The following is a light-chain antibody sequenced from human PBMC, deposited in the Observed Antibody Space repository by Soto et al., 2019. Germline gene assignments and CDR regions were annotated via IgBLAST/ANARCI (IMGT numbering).Light chain of an antibody. V-gene: IGKV3-11*01. CDR1: QSVSDF. CDR2: DAT. Sequence: EMVLTQSPGTLSLFPGERATLSCRASQSVSDFLAWYQQKPGQAPRLLIYDATKRAPGIPARFSGSGSGTDFTRTISSLEPEDSAVYYRQQRSNCPMFTFGHGTKV. J-gene: IGKJ3*01. CDR3: QQRSNCPMFT.